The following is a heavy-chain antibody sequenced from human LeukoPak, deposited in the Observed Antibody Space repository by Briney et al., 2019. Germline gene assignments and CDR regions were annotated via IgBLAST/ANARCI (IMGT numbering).Heavy chain of an antibody. CDR3: ARTEGPILGPKSYIAVAGTYFDY. CDR1: GGPFSGLH. CDR2: INHSGNT. Sequence: SETLSLTCALYGGPFSGLHWSGIPHPPGKGREWIGEINHSGNTNHNPSLKRRLPISVDTYKNQFSLKLSSVTAADTAVYYCARTEGPILGPKSYIAVAGTYFDYWGQGTLVTVSS. V-gene: IGHV4-34*01. D-gene: IGHD6-19*01. J-gene: IGHJ4*02.